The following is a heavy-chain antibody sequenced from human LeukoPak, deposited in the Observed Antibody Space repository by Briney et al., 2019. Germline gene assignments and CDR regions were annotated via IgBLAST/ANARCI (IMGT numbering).Heavy chain of an antibody. D-gene: IGHD6-19*01. Sequence: PGGSLRLSCAASGFTFDDYAMHWVRQDPGKSLEWVSGISWNSGSIGYADSVKGRFTISRDNAKNSLYLQMNSLRAEDTALYYCAKDTEAVAGTGGFDYWGQGTLVTVSS. CDR1: GFTFDDYA. CDR3: AKDTEAVAGTGGFDY. CDR2: ISWNSGSI. J-gene: IGHJ4*02. V-gene: IGHV3-9*01.